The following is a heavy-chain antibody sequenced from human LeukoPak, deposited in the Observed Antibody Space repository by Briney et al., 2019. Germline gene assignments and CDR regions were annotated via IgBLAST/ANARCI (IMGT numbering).Heavy chain of an antibody. D-gene: IGHD4-17*01. CDR2: ISISGTKT. J-gene: IGHJ4*02. V-gene: IGHV3-23*01. CDR3: ANEIRPNDY. CDR1: GFIFSRDW. Sequence: GGSLRLSCATSGFIFSRDWMTWVRQAPGKGLEWVSAISISGTKTYYADSVKGRFTISRDNSKNTLYLQMYSLRAEDTAVYYCANEIRPNDYWGQGTLVTVSS.